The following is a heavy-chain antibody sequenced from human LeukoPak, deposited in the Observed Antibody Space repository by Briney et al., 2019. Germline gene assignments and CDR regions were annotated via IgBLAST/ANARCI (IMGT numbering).Heavy chain of an antibody. CDR3: ASGHCTDDVCFFDY. J-gene: IGHJ4*02. D-gene: IGHD2-8*01. Sequence: PSETLSLTCGVSGGSMSTYYWNWIRQSPGKGLEWIGYMYYSGHTYYNPSLKSRVTISLDTSKNQFSLRLTSVTAADTAVYYCASGHCTDDVCFFDYWGLGTLVTVSS. V-gene: IGHV4-59*01. CDR2: MYYSGHT. CDR1: GGSMSTYY.